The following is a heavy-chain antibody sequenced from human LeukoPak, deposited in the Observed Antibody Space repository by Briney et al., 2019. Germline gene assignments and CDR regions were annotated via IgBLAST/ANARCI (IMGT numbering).Heavy chain of an antibody. CDR1: GFTFSSYW. Sequence: GGSLRLSCAASGFTFSSYWMSWVRQAPGKGLEWVANIKQDGSEKYYVDSVKGRFTISRDNAKNSLYLQMNNLRAEDTAVYYCARDVYYGSGSPTVDYWGQGTLVTVSS. J-gene: IGHJ4*02. V-gene: IGHV3-7*01. D-gene: IGHD3-10*01. CDR3: ARDVYYGSGSPTVDY. CDR2: IKQDGSEK.